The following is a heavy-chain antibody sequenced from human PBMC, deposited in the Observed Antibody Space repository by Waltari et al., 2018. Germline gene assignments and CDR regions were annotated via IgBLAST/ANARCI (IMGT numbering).Heavy chain of an antibody. CDR2: IYYSGST. CDR3: AGKLWRADRADVLYMDV. J-gene: IGHJ6*03. V-gene: IGHV4-31*03. D-gene: IGHD3-10*01. Sequence: QVQLQESGPGLVKPSQTLSLTCTVSGGSISSGGYYWSWIRQHPGKGLECIGDIYYSGSTYYNPSLKSRVTISVDTSKNQFSLKLSSVTAADTAVYYCAGKLWRADRADVLYMDVWGKGTTVTVSS. CDR1: GGSISSGGYY.